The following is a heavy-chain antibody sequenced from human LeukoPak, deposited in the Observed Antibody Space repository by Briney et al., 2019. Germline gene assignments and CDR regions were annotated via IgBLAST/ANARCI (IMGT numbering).Heavy chain of an antibody. CDR2: IYYTGNS. Sequence: SETLSLTCTVSGDSVSSGTYYWSWIRQAPGKGLEWIGFIYYTGNSNYVPSLKSRVTMSVDTSKNQFSLRLTSVTAADTAVYYCARGTNYYGSGDYWGQGTWSPSPQ. J-gene: IGHJ4*02. CDR3: ARGTNYYGSGDY. V-gene: IGHV4-61*01. D-gene: IGHD3-10*01. CDR1: GDSVSSGTYY.